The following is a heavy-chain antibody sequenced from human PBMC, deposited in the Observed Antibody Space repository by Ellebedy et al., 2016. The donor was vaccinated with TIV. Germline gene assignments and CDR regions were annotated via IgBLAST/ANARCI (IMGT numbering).Heavy chain of an antibody. D-gene: IGHD3-22*01. CDR2: IYSGGST. CDR3: ARDWYDSSGDYYGMDV. J-gene: IGHJ6*02. Sequence: PGGSLRLSCAASGFTVSSYYMNWVRQAPGKGLEWVSVIYSGGSTYYADSVKGRFTISRDTSKNTLYLQMNSLRAEDTAVYYCARDWYDSSGDYYGMDVWGQGTTVTVSS. V-gene: IGHV3-53*01. CDR1: GFTVSSYY.